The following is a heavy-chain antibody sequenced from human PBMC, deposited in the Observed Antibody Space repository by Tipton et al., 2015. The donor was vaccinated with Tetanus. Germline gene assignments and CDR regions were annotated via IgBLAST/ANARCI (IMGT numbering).Heavy chain of an antibody. CDR1: RFSFSSYA. J-gene: IGHJ4*02. CDR2: ISGSGGRT. Sequence: SLRLSCAASRFSFSSYAMSWVRQAPGKGLEWVSGISGSGGRTYYADSVKGRFTISRDNSKNTLYLQMNSLRAEDTAVYYCAKDLEVFLSPFDSWGQGTLVTVSS. CDR3: AKDLEVFLSPFDS. V-gene: IGHV3-23*01. D-gene: IGHD1-1*01.